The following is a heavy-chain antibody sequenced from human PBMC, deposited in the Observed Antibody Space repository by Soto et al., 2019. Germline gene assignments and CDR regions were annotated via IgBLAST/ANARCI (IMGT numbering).Heavy chain of an antibody. V-gene: IGHV4-31*03. J-gene: IGHJ5*02. D-gene: IGHD2-15*01. Sequence: PSETLSLTCTVSGGSISSGGYYWSWIRQHPGKGLEWIGYIYYSGGTYYNPSLKSRVTISVDTSKNQFSLKLSSVTAADTAVYYCARDPCGDCSGSSTWFDPWGQGTLVTVSS. CDR3: ARDPCGDCSGSSTWFDP. CDR2: IYYSGGT. CDR1: GGSISSGGYY.